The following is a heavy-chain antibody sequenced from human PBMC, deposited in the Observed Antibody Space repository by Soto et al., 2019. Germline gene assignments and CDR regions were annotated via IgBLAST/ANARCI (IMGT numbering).Heavy chain of an antibody. V-gene: IGHV4-61*08. CDR2: IYYSGNT. CDR1: GGSVSSGDYY. D-gene: IGHD5-18*01. Sequence: SETLSLTCTVSGGSVSSGDYYWSWLRQPPGKGLEWIGYIYYSGNTNYNPSLKSRVIISVDTSKNLFSLKLTSVTAADTAVYYFARIQVDTSMIYLLDPWVHGTLVTVSS. J-gene: IGHJ5*02. CDR3: ARIQVDTSMIYLLDP.